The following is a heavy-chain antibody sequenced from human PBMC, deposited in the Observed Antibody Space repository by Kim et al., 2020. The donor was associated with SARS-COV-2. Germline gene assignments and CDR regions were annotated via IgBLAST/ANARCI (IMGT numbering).Heavy chain of an antibody. CDR1: GFTFSSYG. CDR3: ASLPYGSGRPADY. D-gene: IGHD3-10*01. CDR2: ISYDGSNK. J-gene: IGHJ4*02. V-gene: IGHV3-33*05. Sequence: GSLRLSCAASGFTFSSYGMHWVRQAPGKGLEWVAVISYDGSNKYYADSVKGRFTISRDNSKNTLYLQMNSLRAEDTAVYYCASLPYGSGRPADYWGQGT.